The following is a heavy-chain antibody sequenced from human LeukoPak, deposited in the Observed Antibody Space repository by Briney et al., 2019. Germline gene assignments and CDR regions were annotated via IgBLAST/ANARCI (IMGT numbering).Heavy chain of an antibody. D-gene: IGHD3-9*01. CDR2: IYHSGST. J-gene: IGHJ6*02. Sequence: SETLSLTCAVSGGSISSGGYSWSWIRQPPGKGLEWIGYIYHSGSTYYNPSLKSRVTISVDRSKNQFSLKLSSVTAADTAVYYCARVNTILDVWGQGTTVTVSS. V-gene: IGHV4-30-2*01. CDR1: GGSISSGGYS. CDR3: ARVNTILDV.